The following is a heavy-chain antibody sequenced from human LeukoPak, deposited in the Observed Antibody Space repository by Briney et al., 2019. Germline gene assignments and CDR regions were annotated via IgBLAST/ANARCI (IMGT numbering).Heavy chain of an antibody. CDR2: ISRSSSYI. CDR3: ARESATGRTRGDGFFDY. V-gene: IGHV3-21*01. Sequence: NPGGSLRLSCAASGFTFSNYNMNWVRQAPGKGPEWVSSISRSSSYIFYGDSVKGRFTISRDNAKNLLYLQMNSLRAEDTAVYYCARESATGRTRGDGFFDYWGQGTLVTVSS. J-gene: IGHJ4*02. CDR1: GFTFSNYN. D-gene: IGHD6-13*01.